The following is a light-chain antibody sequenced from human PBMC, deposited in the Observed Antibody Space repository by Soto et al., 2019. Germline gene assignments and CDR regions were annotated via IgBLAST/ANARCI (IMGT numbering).Light chain of an antibody. CDR3: QQRRP. V-gene: IGKV3-11*01. CDR2: DAS. Sequence: EIVLTQSPATLSLSPGERATLSCRASQSVSSYLAWYQQKPGQAPRLLIYDASNRATGIPARFSGSGSGTDFTITISSLENEDFAVYYCQQRRPFGQGTKVEIK. J-gene: IGKJ1*01. CDR1: QSVSSY.